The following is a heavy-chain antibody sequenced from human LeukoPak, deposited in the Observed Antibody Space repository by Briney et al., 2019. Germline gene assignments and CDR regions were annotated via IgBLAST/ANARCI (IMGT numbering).Heavy chain of an antibody. CDR1: GGSISSGDYY. Sequence: PSETLSLTCTVSGGSISSGDYYWSWIRQPPGKGLEWIGYIYYSGSTYYNPSLKSRVTISVDTSKNQFSLKLSSVTAADMAVYYCARVNEQYQLPKSNWFDPWGQGTLVTVSS. CDR2: IYYSGST. CDR3: ARVNEQYQLPKSNWFDP. D-gene: IGHD2-2*01. V-gene: IGHV4-30-4*01. J-gene: IGHJ5*02.